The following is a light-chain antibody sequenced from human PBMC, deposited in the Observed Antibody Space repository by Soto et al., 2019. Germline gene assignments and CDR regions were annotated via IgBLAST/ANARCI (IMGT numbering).Light chain of an antibody. CDR2: DVS. V-gene: IGLV2-14*01. CDR3: SSYTSSGTLVV. J-gene: IGLJ2*01. CDR1: SSAVGGYNY. Sequence: QSALTQPASVSGSPGQSITISCTGTSSAVGGYNYVSWYQQHPGQAPKLMIYDVSTRPSGVSNRFSGSKSGNTASLTISGRQAEDEADYYCSSYTSSGTLVVFGGGTKLTVL.